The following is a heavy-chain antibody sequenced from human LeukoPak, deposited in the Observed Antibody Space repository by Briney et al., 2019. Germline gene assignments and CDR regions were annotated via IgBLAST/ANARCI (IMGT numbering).Heavy chain of an antibody. CDR1: GFTFRSYA. V-gene: IGHV3-23*01. CDR2: TSDDSFST. Sequence: GRSLRLSCAASGFTFRSYAMSWVRQGPGKGPEWVSGTSDDSFSTYYTDSLKGRFTIYRDNSKNTLYLQMSSLRAEDTAVYYCARDGSAITMVRGVLHGMDVWGQGTTVTVSS. J-gene: IGHJ6*02. D-gene: IGHD3-10*01. CDR3: ARDGSAITMVRGVLHGMDV.